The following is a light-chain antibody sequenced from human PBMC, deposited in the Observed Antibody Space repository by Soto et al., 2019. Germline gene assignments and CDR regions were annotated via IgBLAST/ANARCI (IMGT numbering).Light chain of an antibody. V-gene: IGLV2-14*01. CDR1: SSDIGAYDY. Sequence: QSVLTQPASVSGSPVQSITISCTGTSSDIGAYDYVSWYQQYPGRVPKLLIHEVTNRPSGVSDRFSGSKSGNTASLTISGLQTEDEADYYCSSHAGGSAFYVFGTGTRSPS. CDR2: EVT. CDR3: SSHAGGSAFYV. J-gene: IGLJ1*01.